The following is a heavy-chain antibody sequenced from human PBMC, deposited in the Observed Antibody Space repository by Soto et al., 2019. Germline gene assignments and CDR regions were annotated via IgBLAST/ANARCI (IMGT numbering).Heavy chain of an antibody. Sequence: QMQLVESAGGVVQPGTSLRISCAASGFSFNSYGIHWVRQAPGKGLEWVAVISYDGSKTYYGESVKGRFTISRDNSKNTLYLQMNGLRDEDTAVYYCAKEQAAATLYYFYYMDVWGRGTTVTVSS. J-gene: IGHJ6*03. V-gene: IGHV3-30*18. D-gene: IGHD6-13*01. CDR2: ISYDGSKT. CDR1: GFSFNSYG. CDR3: AKEQAAATLYYFYYMDV.